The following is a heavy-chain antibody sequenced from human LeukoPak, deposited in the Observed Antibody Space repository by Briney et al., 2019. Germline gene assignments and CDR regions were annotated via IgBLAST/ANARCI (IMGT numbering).Heavy chain of an antibody. D-gene: IGHD1-14*01. CDR1: GFTFSSYW. CDR3: AREDNPAYAFHL. Sequence: PGGSLRLSCAVSGFTFSSYWMTWVRQAPGRGLEWVANIKEDGSEKYYVDSVKGRFTISRDNAKNSLYLQMNSLRAEDTAVYYCAREDNPAYAFHLWGQGTMVPVSS. J-gene: IGHJ3*01. V-gene: IGHV3-7*01. CDR2: IKEDGSEK.